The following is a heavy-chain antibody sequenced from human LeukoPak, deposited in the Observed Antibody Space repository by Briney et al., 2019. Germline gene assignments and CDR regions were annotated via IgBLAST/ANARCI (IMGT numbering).Heavy chain of an antibody. CDR3: AKKHLPSSGWYYDY. CDR2: ISGGGDTT. CDR1: GFTFSSYA. V-gene: IGHV3-23*01. J-gene: IGHJ4*02. Sequence: PGGSLRLSCAASGFTFSSYAMSWVRQAPGKGLEWVSIISGGGDTTFYADSLKGRFTISRDNSKNTLYLHMDSLRVEDTAIYYCAKKHLPSSGWYYDYWGQGTLVTVSS. D-gene: IGHD6-19*01.